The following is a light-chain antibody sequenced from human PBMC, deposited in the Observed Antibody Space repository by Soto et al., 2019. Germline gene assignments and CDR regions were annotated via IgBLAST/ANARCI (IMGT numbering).Light chain of an antibody. J-gene: IGLJ1*01. V-gene: IGLV2-14*03. CDR1: SSDVGGYNY. CDR2: DVS. Sequence: QSVLTQPASVSGSPGQSITISCTGTSSDVGGYNYVSWYQHHPGEAPKLMIYDVSNRPSGVSNRFSGSKSGNTASLTISGLKPEDEADYYCSSYTTSNTRQIVFGTGPKLTVL. CDR3: SSYTTSNTRQIV.